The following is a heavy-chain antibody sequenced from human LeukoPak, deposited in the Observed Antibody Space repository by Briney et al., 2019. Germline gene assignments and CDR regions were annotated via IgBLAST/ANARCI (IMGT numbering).Heavy chain of an antibody. Sequence: GESLKISCQGSGYTFSNYWIAWVRQMPGKGLEWMGIINPADSDIRYTPSFRGQLTISADKSSRTAYLRWRSLRASDTAIYYCAGLPRKVTRQWYRSGWVDSASPDRPPAYWGQGTLVTVSS. V-gene: IGHV5-51*01. D-gene: IGHD6-19*01. CDR2: INPADSDI. CDR1: GYTFSNYW. J-gene: IGHJ4*02. CDR3: AGLPRKVTRQWYRSGWVDSASPDRPPAY.